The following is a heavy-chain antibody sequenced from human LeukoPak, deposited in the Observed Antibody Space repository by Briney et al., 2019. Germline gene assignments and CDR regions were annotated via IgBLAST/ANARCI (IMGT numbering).Heavy chain of an antibody. Sequence: ASVKVSCKASGYTFTSYGISWVRQAPGQGLEWMGWISAYNGNTNYAQKLQGRVTMTTDTSTSTAYMELRSLRSDDTAVYYCASSVGATTDRSMQHWGQGTLVTVSS. D-gene: IGHD1-26*01. CDR3: ASSVGATTDRSMQH. CDR2: ISAYNGNT. V-gene: IGHV1-18*01. CDR1: GYTFTSYG. J-gene: IGHJ1*01.